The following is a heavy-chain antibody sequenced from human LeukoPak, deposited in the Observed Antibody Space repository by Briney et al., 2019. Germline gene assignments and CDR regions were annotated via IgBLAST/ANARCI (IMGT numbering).Heavy chain of an antibody. CDR3: ARSPAYSYGHPYYFDY. D-gene: IGHD5-18*01. J-gene: IGHJ4*02. V-gene: IGHV3-21*01. Sequence: GGSLRLSCAASGFNFSSYSMNWVRQAPGKGLEWVSCISSSSSDIYYADSMKGRFTISRDNAENSLYLQMNSLRAEDTAVYYCARSPAYSYGHPYYFDYWDQGTLVTVSS. CDR2: ISSSSSDI. CDR1: GFNFSSYS.